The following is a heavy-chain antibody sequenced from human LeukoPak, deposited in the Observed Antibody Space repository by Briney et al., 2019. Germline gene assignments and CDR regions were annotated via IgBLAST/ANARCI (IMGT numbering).Heavy chain of an antibody. J-gene: IGHJ4*02. D-gene: IGHD5-12*01. CDR3: ARSRGYGFDY. Sequence: GGSLRLSCVASGFTFNSYWMSWVRQAPGKGQEWVANIKQDGSEKYYVDSVKGRFTISRDNAKNSLYLQMNSLRAEDTAVYYCARSRGYGFDYWGQGTLVTVSS. V-gene: IGHV3-7*01. CDR2: IKQDGSEK. CDR1: GFTFNSYW.